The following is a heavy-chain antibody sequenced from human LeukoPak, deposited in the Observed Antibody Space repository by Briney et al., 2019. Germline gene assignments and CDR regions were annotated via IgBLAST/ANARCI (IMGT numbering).Heavy chain of an antibody. CDR2: INPNSGGT. J-gene: IGHJ3*02. V-gene: IGHV1-2*06. CDR3: ARDWPVGGGAFDI. Sequence: ASVKVSCKSSGYTFTGYYMHWVRQAPGQGLEWKGRINPNSGGTNYAQKFQGRVTMTRDTSISTAYMELSRLRSDDTAVYYCARDWPVGGGAFDIWGQGTMVTVSS. CDR1: GYTFTGYY. D-gene: IGHD3-16*01.